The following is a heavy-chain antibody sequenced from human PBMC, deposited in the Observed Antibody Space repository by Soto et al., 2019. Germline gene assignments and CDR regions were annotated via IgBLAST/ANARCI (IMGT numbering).Heavy chain of an antibody. CDR3: AKLLTDYYDSSGYYGRTGYYYGMDV. J-gene: IGHJ6*02. Sequence: GGSLRLSCAASGFTFSSYGMHWVRRAPGKGLEWVAVISYDGSNKYHADSVKGRFTISRDNSKNTLYLQMNSLRAEDTAVYYCAKLLTDYYDSSGYYGRTGYYYGMDVWGQGTTVTVSS. CDR2: ISYDGSNK. V-gene: IGHV3-30*18. CDR1: GFTFSSYG. D-gene: IGHD3-22*01.